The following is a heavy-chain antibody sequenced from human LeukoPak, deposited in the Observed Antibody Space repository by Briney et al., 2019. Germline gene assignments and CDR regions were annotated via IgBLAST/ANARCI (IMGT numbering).Heavy chain of an antibody. CDR3: ARDSTVMAEFDC. Sequence: GGSLRLSCAASGFTFSTYGMHWVRQAPGKGLEWVAVISYDGNNGYYADSLKGRFTISRDNSKNTLYLQMNSLRAEDTAVYYCARDSTVMAEFDCWGQGTLVTVSS. J-gene: IGHJ4*02. D-gene: IGHD5-18*01. CDR2: ISYDGNNG. V-gene: IGHV3-30*03. CDR1: GFTFSTYG.